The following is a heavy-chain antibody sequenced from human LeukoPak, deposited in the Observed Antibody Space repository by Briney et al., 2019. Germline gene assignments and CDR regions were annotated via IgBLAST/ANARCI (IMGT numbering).Heavy chain of an antibody. CDR1: GGSFSGYY. CDR2: INHSGST. J-gene: IGHJ4*02. Sequence: SETLSLTCAVYGGSFSGYYWSWIRQPPGKGLEWIGEINHSGSTNYNPSLKSRVTISVDTSKNQFSLKLSSVTAADTAVYYCARGIDYDFWSGYSLYYFDYWGQGTLVTVSS. CDR3: ARGIDYDFWSGYSLYYFDY. V-gene: IGHV4-34*01. D-gene: IGHD3-3*01.